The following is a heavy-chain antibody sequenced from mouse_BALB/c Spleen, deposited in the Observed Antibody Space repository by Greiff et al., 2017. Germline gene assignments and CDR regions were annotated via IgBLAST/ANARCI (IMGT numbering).Heavy chain of an antibody. CDR3: AREGLRLGYAMDY. J-gene: IGHJ4*01. D-gene: IGHD1-2*01. V-gene: IGHV2-9*02. Sequence: VKLMESGPGLVAPSQSLSITCTVSGFSLTSYGVHWVRQPPGKGLEWLGVIWAGGSTNYNSALMSRLSISKDNSKSQVFLKMNSLQTDDTAMYYCAREGLRLGYAMDYWGQGTSVTVSS. CDR1: GFSLTSYG. CDR2: IWAGGST.